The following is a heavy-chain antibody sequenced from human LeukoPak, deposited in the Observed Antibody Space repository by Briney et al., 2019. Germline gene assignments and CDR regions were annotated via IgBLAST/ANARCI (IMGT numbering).Heavy chain of an antibody. CDR3: ARASPQQAFLFDY. D-gene: IGHD1/OR15-1a*01. J-gene: IGHJ4*02. CDR2: IYSGGAT. Sequence: GGSLRLSCAASGITVSTNYMSWVRQAPGKGLEWVSIIYSGGATFYADSVKGRFTISRENSKNTLWLQMNSLRAEDTAVYYCARASPQQAFLFDYWGQGTLVTVSS. CDR1: GITVSTNY. V-gene: IGHV3-66*01.